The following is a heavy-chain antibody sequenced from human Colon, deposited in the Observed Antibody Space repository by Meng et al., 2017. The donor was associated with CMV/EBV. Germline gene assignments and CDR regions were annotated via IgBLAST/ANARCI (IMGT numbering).Heavy chain of an antibody. CDR1: GFTFSSYG. V-gene: IGHV3-30*02. Sequence: GASLKISCAASGFTFSSYGMVWVRQAPGNGLEWVAFIQYDGNTKHYADSMKGRFTISRDNFNNTLHLHMDGLRVEDTAVYYCAKEAGGAHYGLDVWGQGTTVTVSS. CDR2: IQYDGNTK. CDR3: AKEAGGAHYGLDV. D-gene: IGHD1-26*01. J-gene: IGHJ6*02.